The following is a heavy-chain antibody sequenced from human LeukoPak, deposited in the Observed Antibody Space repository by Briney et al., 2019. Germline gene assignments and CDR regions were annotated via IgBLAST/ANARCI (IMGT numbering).Heavy chain of an antibody. J-gene: IGHJ4*02. D-gene: IGHD6-13*01. CDR3: ARAAAGTSPPVDY. Sequence: GGSLRLSCAASGFTFSSYAMHWVRQAPGKGLEWVAVISYDGSNKYYADSVKGRFTISRDNAKNSLYLQMNSLRAEDTALYYCARAAAGTSPPVDYWGQGTLVTVSS. CDR2: ISYDGSNK. V-gene: IGHV3-30*04. CDR1: GFTFSSYA.